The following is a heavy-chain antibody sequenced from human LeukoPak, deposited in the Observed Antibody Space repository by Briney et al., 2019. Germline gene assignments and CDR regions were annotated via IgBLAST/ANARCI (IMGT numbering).Heavy chain of an antibody. CDR1: GYTFISYG. CDR2: ISAYNGNT. Sequence: ASVKVSCKASGYTFISYGISWVRQAPGQGLEWMGWISAYNGNTNYAQKLQGRVTMTTDTSTSTAYMELRSLRSDDTAVYYCARGKGRITMVRGVIITNDYWGQGTLVTVSS. J-gene: IGHJ4*02. V-gene: IGHV1-18*01. CDR3: ARGKGRITMVRGVIITNDY. D-gene: IGHD3-10*01.